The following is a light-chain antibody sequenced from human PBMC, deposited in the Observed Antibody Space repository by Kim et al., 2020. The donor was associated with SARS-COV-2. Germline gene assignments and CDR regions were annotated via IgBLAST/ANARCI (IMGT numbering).Light chain of an antibody. Sequence: DIQMTQSPSTLSASVGDRVTITCRASQNINSWLAWYQQRPGKPPKVLIYKASILETGVPSRFSGSESGTEFTLTISSLQPDDFAVYYCQHYNSSPWTFGQGTKVDIK. CDR1: QNINSW. CDR2: KAS. V-gene: IGKV1-5*03. J-gene: IGKJ1*01. CDR3: QHYNSSPWT.